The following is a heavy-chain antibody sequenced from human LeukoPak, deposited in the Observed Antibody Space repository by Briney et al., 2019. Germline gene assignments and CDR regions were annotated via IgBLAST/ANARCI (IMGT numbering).Heavy chain of an antibody. Sequence: GGSLRLSCAASGFTFSSYSMNWVRQAPGKGLEWVSSISSSSSYIYYADSVKGRFTISRDNAKNSLYLQMNSLRAEDTAVYYCARGYCSSTSCRILGYYYGVDVWGQGTTVTVSS. CDR1: GFTFSSYS. D-gene: IGHD2-2*01. V-gene: IGHV3-21*01. CDR2: ISSSSSYI. J-gene: IGHJ6*02. CDR3: ARGYCSSTSCRILGYYYGVDV.